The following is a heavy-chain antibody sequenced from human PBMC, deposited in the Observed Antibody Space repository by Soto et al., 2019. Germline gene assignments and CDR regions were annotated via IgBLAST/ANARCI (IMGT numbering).Heavy chain of an antibody. Sequence: GGSLRLSCSASGFSFNMYGVHWVRQVPGKGLQYVSTISSDGDITYYADSVKGRFTISRDNSKNTLYLQMNSLRPEDTAVYYCVKVSTFYDILTGYYSTNFFDPWGQGTLVTVSS. CDR2: ISSDGDIT. D-gene: IGHD3-9*01. V-gene: IGHV3-64D*06. CDR1: GFSFNMYG. J-gene: IGHJ5*02. CDR3: VKVSTFYDILTGYYSTNFFDP.